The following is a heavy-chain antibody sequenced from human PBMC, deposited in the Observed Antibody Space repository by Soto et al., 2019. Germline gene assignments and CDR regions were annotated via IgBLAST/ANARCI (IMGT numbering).Heavy chain of an antibody. CDR1: GFTFSSYA. Sequence: QVQLVESGGGVVQPGRSLRLSCAASGFTFSSYAMHWVRQAPGKGLEWVAVISYDGSNKYYADSVKGRFTISRDNSKNSLYLQMNSLRAEDTAVYYCAREQYSSGWYGGAFDIWGQGIMVTVSS. CDR2: ISYDGSNK. V-gene: IGHV3-30-3*01. CDR3: AREQYSSGWYGGAFDI. J-gene: IGHJ3*02. D-gene: IGHD6-19*01.